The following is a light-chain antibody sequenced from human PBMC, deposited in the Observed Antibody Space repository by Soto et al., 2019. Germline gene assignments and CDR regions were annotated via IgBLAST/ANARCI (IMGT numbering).Light chain of an antibody. J-gene: IGLJ2*01. CDR2: DNN. CDR1: SSNIGNNY. Sequence: QSVLTQPPSVSAAPGQKVTISCSGSSSNIGNNYVSWYQQLPGTAPKLLIYDNNKRPSGIPDRFSGSKSGTSATLDITGLQTGDEADYYCATWDNLLSAGLFGGGTKLTVL. V-gene: IGLV1-51*01. CDR3: ATWDNLLSAGL.